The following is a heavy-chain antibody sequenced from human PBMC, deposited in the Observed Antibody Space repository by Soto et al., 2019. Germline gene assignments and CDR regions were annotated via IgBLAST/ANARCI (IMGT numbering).Heavy chain of an antibody. V-gene: IGHV1-3*01. CDR2: INAGNGNT. D-gene: IGHD3-22*01. CDR1: GYTFTSYA. J-gene: IGHJ4*02. Sequence: QVQLVQSGAEVKKPGASVKVSCKASGYTFTSYAMHWVRQAPGQMLEWMGWINAGNGNTKYSQKFQGRVTITRDTSESTAYMEPSSLRSEDTAVYYCARDVNIGYYYSSGYYDYWGQGTLVTVSS. CDR3: ARDVNIGYYYSSGYYDY.